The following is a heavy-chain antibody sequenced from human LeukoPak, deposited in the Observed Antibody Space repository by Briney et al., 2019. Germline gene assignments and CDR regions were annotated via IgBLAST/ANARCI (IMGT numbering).Heavy chain of an antibody. CDR1: GFTFSDYY. CDR3: ARAGNYYFEY. V-gene: IGHV3-74*01. Sequence: GGSLRLSCAASGFTFSDYYMSWIRQAPGKGLVWVSRINSDGSTTNYADSVKGRFTVSRDNAQNTLYLQMSSLRAEDTAVYYCARAGNYYFEYWGQGALVTVSS. J-gene: IGHJ4*02. D-gene: IGHD3-10*01. CDR2: INSDGSTT.